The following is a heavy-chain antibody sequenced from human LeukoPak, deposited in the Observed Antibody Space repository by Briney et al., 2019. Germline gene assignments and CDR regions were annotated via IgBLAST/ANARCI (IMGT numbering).Heavy chain of an antibody. V-gene: IGHV3-23*01. D-gene: IGHD4-17*01. J-gene: IGHJ4*02. Sequence: GGSLRLSCAASGFTFSSYAMNWVRQAPGKGLEWVSVIGGSGGNIYYADSVKGRFTISRDNSKNTLYLQMNSLRAEDTAGYYCAKGASFGGYGDYDYWGQGTLVTVSS. CDR1: GFTFSSYA. CDR3: AKGASFGGYGDYDY. CDR2: IGGSGGNI.